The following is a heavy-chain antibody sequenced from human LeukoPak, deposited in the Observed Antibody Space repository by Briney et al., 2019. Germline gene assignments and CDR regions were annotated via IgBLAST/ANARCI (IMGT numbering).Heavy chain of an antibody. CDR1: GFTFSGYS. CDR3: AREGAYYDSSGSEGGYYYYYGMYV. V-gene: IGHV3-21*01. D-gene: IGHD3-22*01. Sequence: VGSLRLSCAASGFTFSGYSMNCVPPGLGKGLEWVSSISSSSSYIYYADSVKGGFTISRDNAKNSLYLQMISLRAEDTAVYYCAREGAYYDSSGSEGGYYYYYGMYVWGQGTTVTVSS. J-gene: IGHJ6*02. CDR2: ISSSSSYI.